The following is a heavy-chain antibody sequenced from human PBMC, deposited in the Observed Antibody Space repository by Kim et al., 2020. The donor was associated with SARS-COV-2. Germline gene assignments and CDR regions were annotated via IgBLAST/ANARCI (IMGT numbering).Heavy chain of an antibody. CDR2: GST. CDR3: ARGYDAFDI. Sequence: GSTYDANSVKGRFTISRDNSKNTLYLQMGSLRAEDMAVYYCARGYDAFDIWGQGTMVTVSS. J-gene: IGHJ3*02. V-gene: IGHV3-64*01.